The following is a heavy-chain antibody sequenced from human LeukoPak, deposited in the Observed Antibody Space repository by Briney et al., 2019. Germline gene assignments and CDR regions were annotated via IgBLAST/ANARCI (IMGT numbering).Heavy chain of an antibody. J-gene: IGHJ4*02. D-gene: IGHD3-10*01. Sequence: AASVKVSCKASGYTFTGYYMHWVRQAPGQGLEWMGWINPNSGGTNYAQKLQGRVTMTTDPSTTTAYMELRSLRSDDTAVYYCARSSHRDGDTFDYWGQGTLVTVSS. CDR3: ARSSHRDGDTFDY. CDR1: GYTFTGYY. CDR2: INPNSGGT. V-gene: IGHV1-2*02.